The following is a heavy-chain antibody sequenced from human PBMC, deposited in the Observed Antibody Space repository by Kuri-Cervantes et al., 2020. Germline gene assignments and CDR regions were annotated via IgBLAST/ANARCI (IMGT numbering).Heavy chain of an antibody. Sequence: KISCKASGGTFSSYTISWVRQAPGQGLEWMGRIIPILGIANYAQKFQGRVTITADKSTSTAYMELSRLRSDDTAVYYCARGCGYSGYTPGYWGQGALVTVSS. J-gene: IGHJ4*02. CDR2: IIPILGIA. CDR1: GGTFSSYT. CDR3: ARGCGYSGYTPGY. V-gene: IGHV1-69*02. D-gene: IGHD5-12*01.